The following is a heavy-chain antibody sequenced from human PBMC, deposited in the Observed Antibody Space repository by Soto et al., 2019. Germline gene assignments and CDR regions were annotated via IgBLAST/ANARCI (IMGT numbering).Heavy chain of an antibody. CDR1: GGSISDYS. Sequence: QVQLQESGPGLVKPSETLSLTCNVAGGSISDYSWTWIRQSPGKGLEYIGCFAYSGSTYYNPSLESRVTISIDTSKKQFSLRLNSMTAADTALYFCARVRHGSGNWDGTLDYWGQGILVTVSS. CDR2: FAYSGST. V-gene: IGHV4-59*01. CDR3: ARVRHGSGNWDGTLDY. J-gene: IGHJ4*02. D-gene: IGHD1-1*01.